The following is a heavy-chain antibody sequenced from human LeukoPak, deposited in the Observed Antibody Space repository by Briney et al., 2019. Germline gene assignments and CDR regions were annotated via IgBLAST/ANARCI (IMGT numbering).Heavy chain of an antibody. D-gene: IGHD2-15*01. V-gene: IGHV4-59*01. J-gene: IGHJ5*02. CDR3: ARLGRYCSGGSCSPLDP. CDR1: GGSISSYY. Sequence: SETLSLTCTVSGGSISSYYWSWIRQPPGKGLEWIGYIYYSGSTNYNPSLKSRVTISADTSKNQFSLKLSSVTAADTAVYYCARLGRYCSGGSCSPLDPWGQGTLVTVSS. CDR2: IYYSGST.